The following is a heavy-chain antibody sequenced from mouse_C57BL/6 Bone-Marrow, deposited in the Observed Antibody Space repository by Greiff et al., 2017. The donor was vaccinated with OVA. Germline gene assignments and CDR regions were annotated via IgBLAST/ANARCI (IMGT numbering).Heavy chain of an antibody. Sequence: VQLQQSGPELVKPGASVKISCKASGYTFTDYYMNWVKQSHGKSLEWIGDINPNNGGTSYNQKFKGKATLTVDKSSSTAYMELRSLTSEDSAVYYWARVSYYGNYFYAMDYWGQGTSVTVSS. J-gene: IGHJ4*01. D-gene: IGHD2-10*01. CDR2: INPNNGGT. CDR3: ARVSYYGNYFYAMDY. CDR1: GYTFTDYY. V-gene: IGHV1-26*01.